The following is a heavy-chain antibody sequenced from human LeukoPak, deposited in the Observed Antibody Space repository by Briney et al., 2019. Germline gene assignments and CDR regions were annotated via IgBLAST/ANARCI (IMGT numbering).Heavy chain of an antibody. CDR3: ARRAAEGGFYGS. CDR1: GFTFSSDW. Sequence: GGSLRLSCAATGFTFSSDWMHWVRQAPGKGPVWVSRINGDGSSTNYADSVKGRFTISRDNAKNTLYLQMNSLRAEDTAVYYCARRAAEGGFYGSWGQGTLVTVSS. D-gene: IGHD6-13*01. J-gene: IGHJ5*02. V-gene: IGHV3-74*01. CDR2: INGDGSST.